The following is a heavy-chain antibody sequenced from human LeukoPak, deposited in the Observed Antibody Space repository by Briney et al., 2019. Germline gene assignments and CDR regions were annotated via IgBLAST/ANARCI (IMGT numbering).Heavy chain of an antibody. Sequence: GGSLRLSCAASGFTFSSAWMSWVRQTPGKGLEWVGRIKRKTDGRTTDYAAPVKGRFTISRDDSKNTLFLQMNSLRTEDTGVYYCTTAQYSFGRDAFDIWGHGTMVTVSS. CDR2: IKRKTDGRTT. CDR1: GFTFSSAW. CDR3: TTAQYSFGRDAFDI. J-gene: IGHJ3*02. V-gene: IGHV3-15*01. D-gene: IGHD5-12*01.